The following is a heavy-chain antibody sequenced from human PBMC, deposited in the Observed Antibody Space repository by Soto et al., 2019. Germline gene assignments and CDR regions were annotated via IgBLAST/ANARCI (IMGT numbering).Heavy chain of an antibody. J-gene: IGHJ5*02. D-gene: IGHD2-8*01. CDR2: IYPGDSDT. CDR3: ARYLGYCTNGVCNWFDP. V-gene: IGHV5-51*01. Sequence: GEALKISCKGSGYSFNSYWVGWGRQMARKALEWMGFIYPGDSDTRYIPSFQGQVTISADKSISTAYLQWSSLKASDTSMYYCARYLGYCTNGVCNWFDPWGQGTLVTVSS. CDR1: GYSFNSYW.